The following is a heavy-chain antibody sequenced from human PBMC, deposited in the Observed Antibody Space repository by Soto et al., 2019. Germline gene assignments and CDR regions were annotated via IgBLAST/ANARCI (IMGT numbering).Heavy chain of an antibody. D-gene: IGHD3-3*02. V-gene: IGHV4-4*02. CDR3: ARVLGHDAFDI. CDR2: IYHSGST. J-gene: IGHJ3*02. Sequence: PSETRWLRCAGSGGSISSSNGWSWVRQPPGKGLEWIGEIYHSGSTNYNPSLKSRVTISVDKSKNQFSLKLSSVTAADTAVYYCARVLGHDAFDIWGQGTMVT. CDR1: GGSISSSNG.